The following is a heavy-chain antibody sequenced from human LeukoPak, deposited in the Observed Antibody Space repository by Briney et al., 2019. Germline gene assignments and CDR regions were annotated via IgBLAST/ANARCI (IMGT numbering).Heavy chain of an antibody. J-gene: IGHJ4*02. D-gene: IGHD3-22*01. V-gene: IGHV3-23*01. CDR2: ISGSGGST. CDR1: GFTFSSYT. CDR3: ASLYYDSSPWSPVDY. Sequence: QAGGSLRLSCAASGFTFSSYTMSWVRQAPGKGLEWVSAISGSGGSTYYADSVKGRFTISRDNSKNTLYLQMNSLRAEDTAVYYCASLYYDSSPWSPVDYWGQGTLVTVSS.